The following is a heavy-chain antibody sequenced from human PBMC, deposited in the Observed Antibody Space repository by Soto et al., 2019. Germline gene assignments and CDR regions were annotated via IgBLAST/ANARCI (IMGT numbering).Heavy chain of an antibody. J-gene: IGHJ6*02. CDR3: ARDVRAIYYDSSGYFYYYYGMDV. Sequence: QVQLVESGGGVVQPGRSLRLSCAASGFTFSSYGMHWVRQAPGKGLEWVAVIWYDGSNKYYADSVKGRFTISRDNSKNTLYLQMNSLRAEDTAVYYWARDVRAIYYDSSGYFYYYYGMDVWGQGTTVTVSS. CDR1: GFTFSSYG. D-gene: IGHD3-22*01. CDR2: IWYDGSNK. V-gene: IGHV3-33*01.